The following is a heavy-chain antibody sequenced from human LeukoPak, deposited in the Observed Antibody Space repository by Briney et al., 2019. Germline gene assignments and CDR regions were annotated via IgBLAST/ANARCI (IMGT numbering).Heavy chain of an antibody. J-gene: IGHJ4*02. Sequence: PSETLSLTCIVSGGFLSSCSQYCGWPRRSPGKGLEWLGSFYYSGRTYYTPSLKSRVTISVDTSKNQFSLKVSSVTAADTAVYYCARVSTTYYYGSGSYSHFDYWGQGTLVTVSS. CDR1: GGFLSSCSQY. D-gene: IGHD3-10*01. CDR2: FYYSGRT. CDR3: ARVSTTYYYGSGSYSHFDY. V-gene: IGHV4-39*07.